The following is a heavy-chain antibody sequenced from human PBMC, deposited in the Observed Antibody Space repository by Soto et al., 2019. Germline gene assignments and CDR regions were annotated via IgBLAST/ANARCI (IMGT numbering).Heavy chain of an antibody. CDR2: IWYAGSNK. Sequence: QVQLVESGGGVVQPGRSLRLSCAASGFAVSSYGMHWVRQAPGKGLEWVAVIWYAGSNKYYADSVKGRFTISRDNSKNTLYLQMNSLRAEDTAVYYCARGTVHFDYWGQGTLVTVSA. D-gene: IGHD4-17*01. V-gene: IGHV3-33*01. CDR1: GFAVSSYG. CDR3: ARGTVHFDY. J-gene: IGHJ4*02.